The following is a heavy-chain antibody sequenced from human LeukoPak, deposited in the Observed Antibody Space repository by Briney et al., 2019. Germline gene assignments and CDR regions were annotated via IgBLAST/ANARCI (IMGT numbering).Heavy chain of an antibody. CDR3: AEDDVTIWNGLNLHFDL. CDR2: VSEDGNKQ. V-gene: IGHV3-30*01. Sequence: PGGSLRLSCAASGFPFSRYPMHWVRHAPGRGLEWLAIVSEDGNKQGYADSVRGRLTISRDNSKNLVSLQVDTLPPEDTAVYYCAEDDVTIWNGLNLHFDLWGQGVLVTVSS. D-gene: IGHD1-1*01. CDR1: GFPFSRYP. J-gene: IGHJ4*02.